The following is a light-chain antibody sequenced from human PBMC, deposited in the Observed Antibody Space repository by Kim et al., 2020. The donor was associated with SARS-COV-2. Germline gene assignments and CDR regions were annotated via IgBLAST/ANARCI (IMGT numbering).Light chain of an antibody. V-gene: IGKV3-20*01. CDR2: GAS. CDR1: ESVDSSK. Sequence: EIVLTQSPGTLSSSPGETATFSCRASESVDSSKLAWYQQKPGQAPRLLIFGASSRATGIPDRFSGSGSGTDFTLTISRLEPEDFAVYYCQQFGSSPPITFGQGTRLEIK. CDR3: QQFGSSPPIT. J-gene: IGKJ5*01.